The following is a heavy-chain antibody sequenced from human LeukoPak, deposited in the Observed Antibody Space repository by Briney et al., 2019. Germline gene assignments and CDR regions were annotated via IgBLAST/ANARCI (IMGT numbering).Heavy chain of an antibody. CDR2: ISASGGTT. CDR3: AKDYSPFDP. CDR1: GFTFSNAW. J-gene: IGHJ5*02. D-gene: IGHD1-26*01. V-gene: IGHV3-23*01. Sequence: PGGSLRLSCAASGFTFSNAWMSWVRQAPGKGLEWVSAISASGGTTYYADSVKGRFTISRVNSKNTLYLQMNSLRVEDTAVYYCAKDYSPFDPWGQGTLVTVSS.